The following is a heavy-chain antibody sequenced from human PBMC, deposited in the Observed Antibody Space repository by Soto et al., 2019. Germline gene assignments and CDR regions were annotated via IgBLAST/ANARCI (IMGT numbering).Heavy chain of an antibody. CDR3: ARGSFVHDFYI. Sequence: GGSLRLSCAASGSTFSSYWMHWVRQAPGKGLVWVSRVDNDGGGTIYADSVKGRFTVSRDNAKNTLFLQMNSLRVDDTAIYYCARGSFVHDFYIWGQGTMVTVSS. CDR2: VDNDGGGT. J-gene: IGHJ3*02. CDR1: GSTFSSYW. V-gene: IGHV3-74*01.